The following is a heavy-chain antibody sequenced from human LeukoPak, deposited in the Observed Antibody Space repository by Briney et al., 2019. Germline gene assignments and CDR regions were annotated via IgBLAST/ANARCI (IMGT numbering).Heavy chain of an antibody. D-gene: IGHD1-1*01. V-gene: IGHV4-59*01. CDR1: GGSISSNY. CDR3: ARYPGGYWYFDL. Sequence: PSETLSLTCTVSGGSISSNYWSWIRQPPGKGLEWIGYIYYSGSTNYNPSLKSRVTMSVDTPQNQFSLKLSSVTAADTAIYYCARYPGGYWYFDLWGRGTLVTVSS. J-gene: IGHJ2*01. CDR2: IYYSGST.